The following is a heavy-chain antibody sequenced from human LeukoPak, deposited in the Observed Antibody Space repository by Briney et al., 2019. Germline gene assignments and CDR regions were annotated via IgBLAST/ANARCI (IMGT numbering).Heavy chain of an antibody. CDR1: GFTFSSYV. CDR2: ISYDGSNK. J-gene: IGHJ4*02. CDR3: AKDYGGNSGYFDY. Sequence: GGSLRLSCAPSGFTFSSYVMHRVRQAPGTGRKGVAVISYDGSNKYYAASLKCRFTISRDNSKSTLYLQMNSLRAEDTAVYYCAKDYGGNSGYFDYWGQGTLVTVSS. V-gene: IGHV3-30*18. D-gene: IGHD4-23*01.